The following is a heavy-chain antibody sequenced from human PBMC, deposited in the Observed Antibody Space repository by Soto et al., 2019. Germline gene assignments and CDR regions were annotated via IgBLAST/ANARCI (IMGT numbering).Heavy chain of an antibody. CDR1: GFTCSSYG. CDR2: IWYDGSNK. J-gene: IGHJ4*02. V-gene: IGHV3-33*01. Sequence: GGSLRLSCAAYGFTCSSYGMHWVRQAPGKGLEWVAVIWYDGSNKYYADSVKGRFTISRDNSKNTLYLQMNSLRAEDTAVYYCARDYDSSGYPRYYFDYWGQGTLVTVSS. D-gene: IGHD3-22*01. CDR3: ARDYDSSGYPRYYFDY.